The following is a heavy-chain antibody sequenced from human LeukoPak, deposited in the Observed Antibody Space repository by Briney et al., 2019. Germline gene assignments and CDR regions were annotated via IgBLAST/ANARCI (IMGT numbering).Heavy chain of an antibody. CDR2: INHSGST. D-gene: IGHD3-3*01. Sequence: SETLSLTCAVYGGSFSGYYWSWIRQPPGKGLEWIGEINHSGSTNYNPSLKSRVTISVDTSKNQFSLKLSSVTAADTAVYYCARLPTTIFGVVLGNPRAFDIWGQGTMVTVSS. J-gene: IGHJ3*02. CDR3: ARLPTTIFGVVLGNPRAFDI. V-gene: IGHV4-34*01. CDR1: GGSFSGYY.